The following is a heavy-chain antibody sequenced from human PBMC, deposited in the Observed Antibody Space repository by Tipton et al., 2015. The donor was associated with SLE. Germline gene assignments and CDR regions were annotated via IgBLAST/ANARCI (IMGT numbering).Heavy chain of an antibody. CDR2: INHSGST. CDR1: GGSFSGYY. V-gene: IGHV4-34*01. D-gene: IGHD2-21*01. Sequence: TLSLTCAVYGGSFSGYYWHWIRQPPGKGLEWIGEINHSGSTNYNPSLKSRVTISVDTSKNQFSLRLTSVTAADTAVYYCARGKISWAVFVVRNYFDSWGQGTLVTVSS. CDR3: ARGKISWAVFVVRNYFDS. J-gene: IGHJ4*02.